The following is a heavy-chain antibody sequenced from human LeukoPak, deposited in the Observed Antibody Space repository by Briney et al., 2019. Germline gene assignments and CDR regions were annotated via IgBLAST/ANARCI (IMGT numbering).Heavy chain of an antibody. D-gene: IGHD4-17*01. CDR1: GDSFSSYY. CDR2: ISHIGRT. Sequence: SETLSLTCAVSGDSFSSYYWTWIRQSPGTGLEWIGYISHIGRTNYNPSLKSRVTISIDTSKNQFSLKLRSVTAADTAVYYCARDLVTVTKGFDIWGQGKMVSVSS. J-gene: IGHJ3*02. V-gene: IGHV4-59*01. CDR3: ARDLVTVTKGFDI.